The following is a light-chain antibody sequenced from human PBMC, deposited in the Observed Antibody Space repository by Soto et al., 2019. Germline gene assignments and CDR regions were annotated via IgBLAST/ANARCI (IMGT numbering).Light chain of an antibody. Sequence: DIQMTQSPSTLSAFVGDRVTITCRASQSVSKWLAWYQQKPGKAPKLLIYDVSRLETGVPSRFSGSGSLTEFTLTISGLQPDDFATYYCHQYKTYNTFGPGTKLEIK. V-gene: IGKV1-5*01. CDR2: DVS. CDR1: QSVSKW. CDR3: HQYKTYNT. J-gene: IGKJ2*01.